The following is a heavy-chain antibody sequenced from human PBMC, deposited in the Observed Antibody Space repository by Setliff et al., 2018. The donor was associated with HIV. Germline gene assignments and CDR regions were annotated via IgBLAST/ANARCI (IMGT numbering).Heavy chain of an antibody. CDR3: ARGGQWLYRSYYFDY. CDR2: IKQDGSEK. CDR1: GLTFSSYW. V-gene: IGHV3-7*03. Sequence: PGGSLRLSCAASGLTFSSYWMSWVRQAPGKGLEWVANIKQDGSEKYYVDSVKGRFTISRDNAKNSLYLQMNSLRAEDTAVYYCARGGQWLYRSYYFDYWGQGTLVTVSS. D-gene: IGHD6-19*01. J-gene: IGHJ4*02.